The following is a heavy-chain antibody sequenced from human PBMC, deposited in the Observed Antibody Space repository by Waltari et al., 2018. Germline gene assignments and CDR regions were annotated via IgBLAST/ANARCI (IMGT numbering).Heavy chain of an antibody. CDR3: ARDLFDY. Sequence: EVQLVESGGGLVQPGGSLRLSCVGPGFSFSDYRLNWVRQAPGKGLEWVANMKQDGSETYYAPSVKDRFTISRDNTKKSQFLQMNSLKVEDTALYYCARDLFDYWGQGILVTVSS. J-gene: IGHJ4*02. CDR1: GFSFSDYR. V-gene: IGHV3-7*01. CDR2: MKQDGSET.